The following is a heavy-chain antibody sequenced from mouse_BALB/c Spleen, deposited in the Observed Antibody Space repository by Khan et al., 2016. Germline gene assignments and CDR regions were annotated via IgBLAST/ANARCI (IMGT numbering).Heavy chain of an antibody. V-gene: IGHV2-6-1*01. J-gene: IGHJ4*01. D-gene: IGHD2-14*01. CDR2: IWSDGST. Sequence: VELVESGPGLVAPSQSLSITCTISGFSLTSYGVHWVRQPPGKGLEWLVVIWSDGSTTYNSALKSRLSISKDNSKSQVFLKMNSLQTDDTAMYYCARYMYDYYAMDYWGQGTSITVSS. CDR3: ARYMYDYYAMDY. CDR1: GFSLTSYG.